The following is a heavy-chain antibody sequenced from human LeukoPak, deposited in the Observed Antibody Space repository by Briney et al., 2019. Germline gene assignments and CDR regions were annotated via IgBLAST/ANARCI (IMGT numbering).Heavy chain of an antibody. V-gene: IGHV6-1*01. J-gene: IGHJ6*03. D-gene: IGHD3-10*01. CDR1: GDSVSSNSAA. CDR3: ARRAMVRGGYYYYYMDV. CDR2: TYYRSKWYN. Sequence: SQTLSLTCAISGDSVSSNSAAWNWIRQFPSRGLEWLGRTYYRSKWYNDYAVSVKSRITINPDTSKNQFSLQLNSVTPEDTAVYYCARRAMVRGGYYYYYMDVWGKGTTVTVSS.